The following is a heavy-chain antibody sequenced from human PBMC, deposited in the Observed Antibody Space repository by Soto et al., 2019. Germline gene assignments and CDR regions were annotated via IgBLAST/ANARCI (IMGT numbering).Heavy chain of an antibody. V-gene: IGHV1-69*12. CDR3: ARDNGYDSRDKGRGGWFDP. D-gene: IGHD3-22*01. Sequence: QVQLVQSWAEVKKPGSSVNVSCKASGGTFSSYAISWVRRAPGQGLEWMGGIIPIFGTANYAQKFQGRVTITADESTSTAYMELSSLRSEDTAVYYCARDNGYDSRDKGRGGWFDPWGQGTLVTVSS. J-gene: IGHJ5*02. CDR2: IIPIFGTA. CDR1: GGTFSSYA.